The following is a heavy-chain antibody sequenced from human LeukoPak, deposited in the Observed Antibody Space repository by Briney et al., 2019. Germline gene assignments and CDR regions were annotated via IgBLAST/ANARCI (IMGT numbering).Heavy chain of an antibody. D-gene: IGHD3-10*01. CDR3: ASGAKTYYYGSGSQY. CDR2: IYYSGST. Sequence: SETLSLTCTVSGGSISSGGYYWSWIRQHPGKGLEWIGYIYYSGSTYYNPSLKSRVTISVDTSKNQFSLKLSSVTAADTAVYYCASGAKTYYYGSGSQYWGQGTLVTVSS. J-gene: IGHJ4*02. V-gene: IGHV4-31*03. CDR1: GGSISSGGYY.